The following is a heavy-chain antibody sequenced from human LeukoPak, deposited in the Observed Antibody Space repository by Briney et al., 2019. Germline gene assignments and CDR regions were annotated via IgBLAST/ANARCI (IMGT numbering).Heavy chain of an antibody. CDR2: IYTSGST. V-gene: IGHV4-4*07. Sequence: SETLSLTCTVSGGSISSYYWSWIRQPAGKGLEWIGRIYTSGSTNYNPSLKSRVTMSVDTSKNQFSLKLSSVTAADTAVYYCARNEYYDFWSGYSQAGWFGPWGQGTLVTVSS. D-gene: IGHD3-3*01. J-gene: IGHJ5*02. CDR3: ARNEYYDFWSGYSQAGWFGP. CDR1: GGSISSYY.